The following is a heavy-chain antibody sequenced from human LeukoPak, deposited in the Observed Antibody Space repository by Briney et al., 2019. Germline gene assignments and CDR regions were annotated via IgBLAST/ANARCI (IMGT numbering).Heavy chain of an antibody. V-gene: IGHV4-30-4*01. Sequence: SQTLSLTCTVSGGSLTSDDYYWSWIRQPPGKGLEWIGYISYSGSTSYNPSLKSPFTISMDTSKNQFSLRLSSVTAADTAIYFCARALNHDSWSAYYYYMDVWGEGTTVTVSS. CDR1: GGSLTSDDYY. J-gene: IGHJ6*03. D-gene: IGHD3-3*01. CDR3: ARALNHDSWSAYYYYMDV. CDR2: ISYSGST.